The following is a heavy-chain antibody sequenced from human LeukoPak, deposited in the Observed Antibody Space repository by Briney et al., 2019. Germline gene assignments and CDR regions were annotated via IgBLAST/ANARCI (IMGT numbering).Heavy chain of an antibody. CDR3: AKDRKLRGQNNWFDP. V-gene: IGHV3-7*01. CDR1: GFTFSSYW. CDR2: IKQDGSEK. Sequence: GGSLRLSCAASGFTFSSYWMSWVRQAPGKGLEWVANIKQDGSEKYYVDSVKGRFTISRDNAKNSLYLQMNSLRAEDTAVYYCAKDRKLRGQNNWFDPWGQGTLVTVSS. J-gene: IGHJ5*02. D-gene: IGHD4-17*01.